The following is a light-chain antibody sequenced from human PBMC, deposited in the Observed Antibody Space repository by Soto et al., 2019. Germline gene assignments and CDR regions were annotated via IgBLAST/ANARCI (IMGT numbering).Light chain of an antibody. J-gene: IGKJ4*01. CDR3: QQRSSWPLT. Sequence: EIVLTQSPATLSLSPGERATLSCRACQSVSGYLAWYQQRPGQTPSLLIYDTSNRATGVPTRFSGSGSGTDFTLTITDLEPEDFAVYHCQQRSSWPLTFGGGTKVDIK. V-gene: IGKV3-11*01. CDR2: DTS. CDR1: QSVSGY.